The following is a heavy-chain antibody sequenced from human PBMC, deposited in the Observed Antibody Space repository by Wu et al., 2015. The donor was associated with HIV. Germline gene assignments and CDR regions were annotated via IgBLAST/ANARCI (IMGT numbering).Heavy chain of an antibody. CDR1: GYTFGAFY. Sequence: QVQLVQSGAEVKKPGASVKVSCEASGYTFGAFYIHWVRQAPGQGLEWMGGIIPIFGTANYAQKFQGRVTITADESTSTAYMELSSLRSEDTAVYYCARVSSSSYYYYYMDVWGQRDHGHRLL. D-gene: IGHD6-6*01. CDR3: ARVSSSSYYYYYMDV. V-gene: IGHV1-69*01. J-gene: IGHJ6*03. CDR2: IIPIFGTA.